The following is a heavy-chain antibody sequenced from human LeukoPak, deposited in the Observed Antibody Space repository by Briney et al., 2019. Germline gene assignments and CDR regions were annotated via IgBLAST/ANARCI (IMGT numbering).Heavy chain of an antibody. V-gene: IGHV4-38-2*02. CDR2: ISHSGSS. D-gene: IGHD3-22*01. Sequence: PSETLSLTCAVSGYSIISGYFWAWIRQPPGKGLEWIGSISHSGSSYSKPSLKSRVIISVDTSNNQFSLKLTSVTAADTATYYCARDGYYYDGSFEYWGQGIRVAVSS. CDR1: GYSIISGYF. CDR3: ARDGYYYDGSFEY. J-gene: IGHJ4*02.